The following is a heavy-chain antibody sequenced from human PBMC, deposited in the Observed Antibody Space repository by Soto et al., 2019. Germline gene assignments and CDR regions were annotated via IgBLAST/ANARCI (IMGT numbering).Heavy chain of an antibody. CDR3: ARAAETRYYGMDV. V-gene: IGHV1-18*04. CDR1: GYTFTTCG. CDR2: INTYSGKT. J-gene: IGHJ6*02. Sequence: ASVKVSCKASGYTFTTCGVSWVRQAPGQGFEWMGWINTYSGKTDYARNLRGRVTMTTDTSTTTVYMEVRSLRFDDTAVYYCARAAETRYYGMDVWGPGTTVTVSS.